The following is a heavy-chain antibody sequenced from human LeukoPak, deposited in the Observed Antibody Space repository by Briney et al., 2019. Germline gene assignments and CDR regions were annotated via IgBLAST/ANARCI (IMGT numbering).Heavy chain of an antibody. CDR1: GGSFSGYY. CDR2: IYTSGST. V-gene: IGHV4-59*10. Sequence: SETLSLTCAVYGGSFSGYYWSWIRQPAGKGLEWIGRIYTSGSTNYNPSLKSRVTMSVDTSKNQFSLKLSSVTAADTAVYYCARVVTPPRYFDLWGRGTLVTVSS. J-gene: IGHJ2*01. D-gene: IGHD4-23*01. CDR3: ARVVTPPRYFDL.